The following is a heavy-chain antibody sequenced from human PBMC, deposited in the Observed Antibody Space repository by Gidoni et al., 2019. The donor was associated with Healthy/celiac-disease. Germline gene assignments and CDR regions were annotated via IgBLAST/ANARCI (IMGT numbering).Heavy chain of an antibody. CDR3: ARQSRWFGELWDY. CDR2: IYYSGST. D-gene: IGHD3-10*01. Sequence: QLQLQESGPGLVKPSETQSLTCTVSGGSISSSSYYWGWIRQPPGKGREWIGSIYYSGSTYYTPSLKSRVTISVDTSKNQFSLKLSSVTAADTAVYYCARQSRWFGELWDYWGHGTLVTVSS. V-gene: IGHV4-39*01. CDR1: GGSISSSSYY. J-gene: IGHJ4*01.